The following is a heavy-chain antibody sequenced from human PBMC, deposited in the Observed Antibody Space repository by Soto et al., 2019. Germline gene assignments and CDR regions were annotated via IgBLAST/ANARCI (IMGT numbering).Heavy chain of an antibody. D-gene: IGHD5-12*01. V-gene: IGHV3-33*01. J-gene: IGHJ4*02. Sequence: PKRLSWRASEFMCIEYGVHRIRQETGKGLEWVALIGIDGRNTHYADSVKGRFTISRDNSKNTMYLQMNSLRAEDTAVYFCVRDGEDRGYDVGFDYWGQGTPVTVSS. CDR1: EFMCIEYG. CDR3: VRDGEDRGYDVGFDY. CDR2: IGIDGRNT.